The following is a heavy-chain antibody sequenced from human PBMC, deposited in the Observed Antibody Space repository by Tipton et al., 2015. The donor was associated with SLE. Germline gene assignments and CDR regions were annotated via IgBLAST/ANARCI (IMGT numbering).Heavy chain of an antibody. D-gene: IGHD6-19*01. J-gene: IGHJ3*02. CDR2: IYHIGNT. CDR3: ARARWYSSGSAMGDAFDI. Sequence: TLSLTCTVSDYSISSGYYWGWIRQPPGKGLEWIGSIYHIGNTHYHPSLKSRLSMSVDTSKNQFSLKLSSVTAADTAVYYCARARWYSSGSAMGDAFDIWGQGTMVTVSS. V-gene: IGHV4-38-2*02. CDR1: DYSISSGYY.